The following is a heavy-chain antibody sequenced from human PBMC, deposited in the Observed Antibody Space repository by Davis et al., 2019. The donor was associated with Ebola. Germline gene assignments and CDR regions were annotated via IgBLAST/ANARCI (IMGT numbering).Heavy chain of an antibody. CDR1: GFTFSGSA. Sequence: GESLKISCAASGFTFSGSAMHWVRQASGKGLEWVGRIRSKANSYATAYAASVKGRFTISRDDSKSTAYLQMNSLKTEDTAVYYCTQSGSRDYWGQGTLVTVSS. CDR3: TQSGSRDY. D-gene: IGHD1-26*01. CDR2: IRSKANSYAT. V-gene: IGHV3-73*01. J-gene: IGHJ4*02.